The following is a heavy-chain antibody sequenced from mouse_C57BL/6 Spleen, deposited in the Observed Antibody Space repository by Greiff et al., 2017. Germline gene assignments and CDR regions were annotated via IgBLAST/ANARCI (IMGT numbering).Heavy chain of an antibody. J-gene: IGHJ2*01. CDR2: IYPRDGST. CDR1: GYTFTSYD. V-gene: IGHV1-85*01. CDR3: ARWGGLPPDYFDY. Sequence: VQGVESGPELVKPGASVKLSCKASGYTFTSYDINWVKQRPGQGLEWIGWIYPRDGSTKYNEKFKGKATLTVDTSSSTAYMELPSLTSEDSAVYFCARWGGLPPDYFDYWGQGTTLTVSS. D-gene: IGHD2-4*01.